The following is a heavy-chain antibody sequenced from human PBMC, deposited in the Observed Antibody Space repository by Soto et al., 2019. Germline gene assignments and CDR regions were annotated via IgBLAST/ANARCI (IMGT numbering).Heavy chain of an antibody. V-gene: IGHV4-59*08. D-gene: IGHD6-13*01. CDR1: GGSISPYY. Sequence: QVQLQESGPGLVNPSETLSLTCSVSGGSISPYYWSWIRQPPGKGLEWIGYVSHSGSTNYNPSRMRRVTLSVDTSKNQFSLMMTSLTAADTAVYFCARRRAAATAWYFYLWGRGTLVTVAS. CDR2: VSHSGST. J-gene: IGHJ2*01. CDR3: ARRRAAATAWYFYL.